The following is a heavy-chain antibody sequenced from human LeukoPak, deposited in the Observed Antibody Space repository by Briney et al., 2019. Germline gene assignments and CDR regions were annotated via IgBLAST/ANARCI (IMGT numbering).Heavy chain of an antibody. Sequence: GGTLRLSCAASGFTFSSYGMSWVRQAPGKGLEWVSAISGSGGRTYYADSVKGRFTISRDDSKNTLHLQMNSLRAEDTAVYYCAKYYYGYSSSWYTEPYYYYYMDVWGKGTTVAVSS. D-gene: IGHD6-13*01. CDR2: ISGSGGRT. V-gene: IGHV3-23*01. CDR3: AKYYYGYSSSWYTEPYYYYYMDV. CDR1: GFTFSSYG. J-gene: IGHJ6*03.